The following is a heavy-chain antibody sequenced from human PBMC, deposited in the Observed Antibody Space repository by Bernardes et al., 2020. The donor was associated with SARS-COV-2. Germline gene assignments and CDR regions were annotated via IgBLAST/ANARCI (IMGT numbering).Heavy chain of an antibody. CDR3: GRCPFGRSIDY. Sequence: SETLSLTCNVSSGSISPYSWSWVRNPPGKGLEWIGYVSYSGTANYNPSLWGRLTFSIDTSKNQFSLQLSSVTAADTAIYYCGRCPFGRSIDYWGRGTLVTVSS. J-gene: IGHJ4*02. V-gene: IGHV4-59*08. D-gene: IGHD3-3*01. CDR1: SGSISPYS. CDR2: VSYSGTA.